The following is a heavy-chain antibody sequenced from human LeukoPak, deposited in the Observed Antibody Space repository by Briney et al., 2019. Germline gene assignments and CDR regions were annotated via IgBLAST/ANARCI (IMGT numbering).Heavy chain of an antibody. J-gene: IGHJ6*02. V-gene: IGHV3-7*01. CDR1: GFAFSSHW. D-gene: IGHD3-16*01. Sequence: EESLRLSCAASGFAFSSHWMNWVRQAPGKGLEWVANVNREGSGKNYVDSVKGRFTISRDNAKNSLFLQMNSLRVEDTAVYYCARDGVPGGRDVWGQGTTVTVS. CDR2: VNREGSGK. CDR3: ARDGVPGGRDV.